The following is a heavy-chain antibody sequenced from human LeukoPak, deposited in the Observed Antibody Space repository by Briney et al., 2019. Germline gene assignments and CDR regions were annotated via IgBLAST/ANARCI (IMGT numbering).Heavy chain of an antibody. Sequence: PSETLSLTCTVSGGSISSYYWSWIRQPPGKGLEWIGYIYYSGSTNYNPSLKSRVTISVDTSKNQFSLKLNSVTAADTAVYYCAARGLSNLVTDNYYYYYMDVWGKGTTVTVSS. CDR3: AARGLSNLVTDNYYYYYMDV. CDR2: IYYSGST. J-gene: IGHJ6*03. D-gene: IGHD4-11*01. V-gene: IGHV4-59*01. CDR1: GGSISSYY.